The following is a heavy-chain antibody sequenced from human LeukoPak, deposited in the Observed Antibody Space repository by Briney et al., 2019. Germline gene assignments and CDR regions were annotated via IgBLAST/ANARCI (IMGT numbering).Heavy chain of an antibody. CDR3: ARGRGGSYYYMDV. CDR1: GYTFTSYG. CDR2: ISAYNGNT. J-gene: IGHJ6*03. D-gene: IGHD2-15*01. Sequence: ASVKVSCKASGYTFTSYGISWVRQAPGQGLEWMGWISAYNGNTNYAQKLQGRVTITADESTSTAYMELSSLRSEDTAVYYCARGRGGSYYYMDVWGKGTTVTISS. V-gene: IGHV1-18*01.